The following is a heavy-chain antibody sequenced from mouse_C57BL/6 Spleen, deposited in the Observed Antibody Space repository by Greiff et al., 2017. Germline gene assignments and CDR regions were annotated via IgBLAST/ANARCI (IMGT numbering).Heavy chain of an antibody. Sequence: EVKLVESGGGLVQPKGSLKLSCAASGFSFNTYAMNWVRQAPGKGLEWVARIRSKSNNYATYYADSVKDRFTISRDDSESMLYLQMNNLKTEDTAMYYCVRDTTVGRYFDVWGTGTTVTVSS. CDR2: IRSKSNNYAT. D-gene: IGHD1-1*01. CDR1: GFSFNTYA. CDR3: VRDTTVGRYFDV. J-gene: IGHJ1*03. V-gene: IGHV10-1*01.